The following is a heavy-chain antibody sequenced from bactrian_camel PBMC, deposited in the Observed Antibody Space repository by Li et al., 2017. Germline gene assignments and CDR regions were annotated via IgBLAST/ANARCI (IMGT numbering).Heavy chain of an antibody. Sequence: DVQLVESGGGSVQAGESLRLSCTISGYIHTAYTMAWFRQAPGGEREGVASIYSNADQRTYYADPVKGRFTISRDTFENTVYLQMDSLKPDDTAMYYCAAFPHRLWVCRWGGSGFWGQGTQVTVS. CDR1: GYIHTAYT. CDR3: AAFPHRLWVCRWGGSGF. D-gene: IGHD6*01. J-gene: IGHJ6*01. V-gene: IGHV3S66*01. CDR2: IYSNADQRT.